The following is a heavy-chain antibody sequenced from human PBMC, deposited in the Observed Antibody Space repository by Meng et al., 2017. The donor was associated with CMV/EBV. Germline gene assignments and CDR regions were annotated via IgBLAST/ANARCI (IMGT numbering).Heavy chain of an antibody. J-gene: IGHJ6*02. CDR1: GFTFSSYW. CDR2: IKQDGSEK. D-gene: IGHD3-3*01. V-gene: IGHV3-7*01. CDR3: ARFNYDFWSGYPAVLYGMDV. Sequence: GESLKISCAASGFTFSSYWMSLVRQAPGKGLEWVANIKQDGSEKYYVDSVKGRFTISRDNAKNSLYLQMNILRAEDTAVYYCARFNYDFWSGYPAVLYGMDVWGQGTTVTVSS.